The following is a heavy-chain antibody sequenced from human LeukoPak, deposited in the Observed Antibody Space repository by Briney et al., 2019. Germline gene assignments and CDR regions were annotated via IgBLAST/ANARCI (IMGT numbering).Heavy chain of an antibody. Sequence: SETLSLTCTVSGGSISSSSYYWGWIRQPPGKGLEWIGSIYYSGSTYYNPSLKSRVTISVDTSKNQFSLKLSSVTAADTAVYYCARDNFRNGYYMDVWGKGTTVTVSS. CDR1: GGSISSSSYY. CDR2: IYYSGST. D-gene: IGHD2-8*01. V-gene: IGHV4-39*07. CDR3: ARDNFRNGYYMDV. J-gene: IGHJ6*03.